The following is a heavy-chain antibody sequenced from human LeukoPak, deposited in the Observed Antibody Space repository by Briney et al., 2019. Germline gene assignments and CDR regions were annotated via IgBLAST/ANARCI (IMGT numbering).Heavy chain of an antibody. CDR1: GFTFSSYA. Sequence: GGSLRLSRAASGFTFSSYAMSWVRQAPGKGLEWVAFIRYDGSNKYYADSVKGRFTISRDNSKNTLYLQMNSLRAEDTAVYYCARDHGYSYGLDYFDYWGQGTLVTVSS. V-gene: IGHV3-30*02. CDR3: ARDHGYSYGLDYFDY. J-gene: IGHJ4*02. CDR2: IRYDGSNK. D-gene: IGHD5-18*01.